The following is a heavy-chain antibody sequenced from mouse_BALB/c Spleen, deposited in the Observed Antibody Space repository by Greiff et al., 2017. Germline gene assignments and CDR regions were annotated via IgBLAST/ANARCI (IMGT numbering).Heavy chain of an antibody. D-gene: IGHD1-1*01. Sequence: EVQRVESGGGLVKPGGSLKLSCAASGFTFSDYYMYWVRQTPEKRLEWVATISDGGSYTYYPDSVKGRFTISRDNAKNTLYLQSSSLKSEDTAMYYCARGGGSSYWYFDVWGAGTTVTVSA. CDR3: ARGGGSSYWYFDV. CDR2: ISDGGSYT. V-gene: IGHV5-4*02. CDR1: GFTFSDYY. J-gene: IGHJ1*01.